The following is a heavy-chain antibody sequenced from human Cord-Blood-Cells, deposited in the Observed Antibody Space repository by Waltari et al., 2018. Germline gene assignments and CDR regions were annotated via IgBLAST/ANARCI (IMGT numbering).Heavy chain of an antibody. CDR2: ISRNRSYI. CDR3: ARVVGYCTNGVCYAFDI. J-gene: IGHJ3*02. CDR1: GFTFSSYS. Sequence: EVQLVESGGGLVKPGGSLRLSCAASGFTFSSYSMNWVRQAPGKGLEWVSSISRNRSYIYYADSVKGRFTISRDNAKNSLYLQMNSLRAEDTAVYYCARVVGYCTNGVCYAFDIWGQGTMVTVSS. D-gene: IGHD2-8*01. V-gene: IGHV3-21*01.